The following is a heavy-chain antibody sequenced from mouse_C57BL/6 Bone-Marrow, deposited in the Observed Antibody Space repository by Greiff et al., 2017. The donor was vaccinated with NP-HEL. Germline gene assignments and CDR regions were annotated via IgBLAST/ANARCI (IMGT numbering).Heavy chain of an antibody. CDR2: IDPENGDT. Sequence: VQLQHSGAELVRPGASVKLSCTASGFNIKDDYMHWVKQRPEQGLEWIGWIDPENGDTEYASKFQGKATITADTSSNTAYLQLSSLTSEDTAVYYCTTFYYYGSSDYWGQGTTLTVSS. CDR1: GFNIKDDY. J-gene: IGHJ2*01. D-gene: IGHD1-1*01. V-gene: IGHV14-4*01. CDR3: TTFYYYGSSDY.